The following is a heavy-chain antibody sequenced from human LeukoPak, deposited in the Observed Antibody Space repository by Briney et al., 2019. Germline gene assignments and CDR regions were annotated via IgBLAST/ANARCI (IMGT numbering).Heavy chain of an antibody. CDR3: ARHRGVILDY. D-gene: IGHD3-16*02. V-gene: IGHV4-61*02. CDR1: GGSISSGSYY. J-gene: IGHJ4*02. Sequence: SETLSLTCTVSGGSISSGSYYWSWIRQPAGKGLEWIGRIYTSGSTNYNPSLKSRVTISVDTSKKQFSLKLSSVTAADTAVYYCARHRGVILDYWGQGTLVTVSS. CDR2: IYTSGST.